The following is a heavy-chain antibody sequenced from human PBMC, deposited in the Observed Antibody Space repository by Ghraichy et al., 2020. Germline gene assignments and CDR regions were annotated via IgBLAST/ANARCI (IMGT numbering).Heavy chain of an antibody. CDR1: GFTFSSYS. D-gene: IGHD3-22*01. CDR2: ISSSSSYI. CDR3: ARGGGYYDSSGYPVP. V-gene: IGHV3-21*01. J-gene: IGHJ5*02. Sequence: GESLNISCAASGFTFSSYSMNWVRQAPGKGLEWVSSISSSSSYIYYADSVKGRFTISRDNAKNSLYLQMNSLRAEDTAVYYCARGGGYYDSSGYPVPWGQGTLVTVSS.